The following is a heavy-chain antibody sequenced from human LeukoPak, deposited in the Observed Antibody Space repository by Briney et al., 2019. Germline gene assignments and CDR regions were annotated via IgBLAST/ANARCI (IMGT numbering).Heavy chain of an antibody. D-gene: IGHD2-15*01. CDR3: ARHRCSGGSCYPMNWFDP. Sequence: PSETLSLTCIVSGGSISSSTYYWGWIRQPPGKGLEWIGSIHYRGDIYYNPSLKSRVTISIDTSKNQFSLKLFSVTAADTAVYYCARHRCSGGSCYPMNWFDPWGQGTLVTVSS. CDR1: GGSISSSTYY. J-gene: IGHJ5*02. CDR2: IHYRGDI. V-gene: IGHV4-39*07.